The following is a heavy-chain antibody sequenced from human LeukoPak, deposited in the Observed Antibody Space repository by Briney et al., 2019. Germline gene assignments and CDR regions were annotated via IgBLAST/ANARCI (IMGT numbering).Heavy chain of an antibody. CDR1: GFTVSSNY. CDR2: IYSGGTT. J-gene: IGHJ4*02. Sequence: GGSLRLSCAASGFTVSSNYMSWVRQAPGKGLEWVSVIYSGGTTYYADSVKGRFTISRDNSKNTLYLQMNSLRAEDTAVYYCARDLDSGNYCSLGYWGQGTLVTVSS. V-gene: IGHV3-66*02. D-gene: IGHD1-26*01. CDR3: ARDLDSGNYCSLGY.